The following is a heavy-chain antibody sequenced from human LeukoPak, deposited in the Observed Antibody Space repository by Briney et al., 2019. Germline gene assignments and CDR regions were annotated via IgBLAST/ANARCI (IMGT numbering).Heavy chain of an antibody. D-gene: IGHD6-13*01. J-gene: IGHJ4*02. V-gene: IGHV3-30*18. CDR2: ISYDGSNK. CDR1: GFTFSSYA. Sequence: PGGSLRLSCAASGFTFSSYAMSWVRQAPGKGLEWVAVISYDGSNKYYADSVKGRFTISRDNSKNTLYLQMNSLRAEDTAVYYCAKDSSSRAFDYWGQGTLVTVSS. CDR3: AKDSSSRAFDY.